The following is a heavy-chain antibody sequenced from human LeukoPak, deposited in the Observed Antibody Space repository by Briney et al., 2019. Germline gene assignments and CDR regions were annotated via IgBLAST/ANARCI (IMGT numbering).Heavy chain of an antibody. CDR1: GFTFDDYA. J-gene: IGHJ4*02. CDR3: TKGISEQWLASFDS. D-gene: IGHD6-19*01. CDR2: ISWNSGSI. Sequence: PGRSLRLSCAASGFTFDDYAMHWVRQAPGKGLEWVSGISWNSGSIGYADSVKGRFTISRDNAKNSLYLQMNRLRAEDMALYYCTKGISEQWLASFDSRGQGTLVTVSS. V-gene: IGHV3-9*03.